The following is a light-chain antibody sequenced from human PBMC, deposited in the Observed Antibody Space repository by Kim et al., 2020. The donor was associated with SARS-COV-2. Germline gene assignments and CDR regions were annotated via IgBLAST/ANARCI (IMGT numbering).Light chain of an antibody. Sequence: SPGETATLSCRASQSITSSYLAWYQQKPGQAPRLLIYGASSRATGIPDRFSGSGSGTDYTLTISRLEPEDFAVYYCQQYGDSPTWTFGQGTKLEI. CDR3: QQYGDSPTWT. V-gene: IGKV3-20*01. J-gene: IGKJ1*01. CDR2: GAS. CDR1: QSITSSY.